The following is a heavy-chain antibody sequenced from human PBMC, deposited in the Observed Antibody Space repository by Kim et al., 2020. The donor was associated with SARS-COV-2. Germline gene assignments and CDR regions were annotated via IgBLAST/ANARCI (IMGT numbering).Heavy chain of an antibody. D-gene: IGHD3-16*02. CDR1: GFTFSSYS. CDR3: ARAQFYDYIWGSYRSWDWFDP. Sequence: GGSLRLSCAASGFTFSSYSMNWVRQAPGKGLEWVSSISSSSSYIYYGDSVKGRFTISRDNAKNSVYLQMNSLRAEDTAVYYCARAQFYDYIWGSYRSWDWFDPWGQGTLVTVSS. CDR2: ISSSSSYI. V-gene: IGHV3-21*01. J-gene: IGHJ5*02.